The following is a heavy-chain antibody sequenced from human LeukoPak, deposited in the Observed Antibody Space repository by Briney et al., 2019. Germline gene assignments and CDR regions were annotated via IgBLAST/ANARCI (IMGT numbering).Heavy chain of an antibody. V-gene: IGHV1-8*01. Sequence: ASVKVSCKASGYTFTSYDINWVRQATGQGLEWMGWMNPNSGNTGYAQKFQGRVTMTRNTSISTAYMELSSLRSEDTAVYYCARQIARGCYFDYWGQGTLVTVSS. CDR1: GYTFTSYD. CDR3: ARQIARGCYFDY. J-gene: IGHJ4*02. CDR2: MNPNSGNT. D-gene: IGHD6-13*01.